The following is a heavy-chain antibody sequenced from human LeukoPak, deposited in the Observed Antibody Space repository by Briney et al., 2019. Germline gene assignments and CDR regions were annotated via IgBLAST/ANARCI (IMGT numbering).Heavy chain of an antibody. CDR2: IYYTGST. J-gene: IGHJ3*02. V-gene: IGHV4-39*02. Sequence: PSETLSRTCTLSGGSITNTKYYWGWIRQPPGKGLEWIGSIYYTGSTYYNPSLKSRVTISVDTSKNQFSLKLSSVTAADTAVYYCAREWPRYCSSTSCYRDAFDIWGQGTMVTVSS. CDR1: GGSITNTKYY. CDR3: AREWPRYCSSTSCYRDAFDI. D-gene: IGHD2-2*01.